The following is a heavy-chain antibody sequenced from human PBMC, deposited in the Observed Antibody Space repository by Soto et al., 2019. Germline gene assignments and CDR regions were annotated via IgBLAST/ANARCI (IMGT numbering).Heavy chain of an antibody. J-gene: IGHJ4*02. CDR3: TRGRGTSGWYADY. CDR2: VRSETYGGST. D-gene: IGHD6-13*01. V-gene: IGHV3-49*04. CDR1: GFVFGDYA. Sequence: PGGSLRLSCSASGFVFGDYAVTWVRQAPGKGLEWVGVVRSETYGGSTEYAASVKGGFRISRDDSESIAYLQMTGLKTEDTAVYYCTRGRGTSGWYADYWGKGILVTVSS.